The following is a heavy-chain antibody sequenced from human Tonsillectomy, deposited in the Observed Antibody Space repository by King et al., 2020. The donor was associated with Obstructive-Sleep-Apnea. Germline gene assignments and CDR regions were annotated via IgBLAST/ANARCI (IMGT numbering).Heavy chain of an antibody. D-gene: IGHD5-18*01. Sequence: VQLVESGAEMKKPGESLRISCKGSGYSFTSYWISWVRQMPGKGLEWMGRIDPSDSYTDYRPSFQGHVTISTDKSVNTGYLQWSSLKASDTAMYYCARHSSWPEPRDIARVTPLFDYWGQGTLVTVSS. CDR3: ARHSSWPEPRDIARVTPLFDY. CDR2: IDPSDSYT. V-gene: IGHV5-10-1*03. J-gene: IGHJ4*02. CDR1: GYSFTSYW.